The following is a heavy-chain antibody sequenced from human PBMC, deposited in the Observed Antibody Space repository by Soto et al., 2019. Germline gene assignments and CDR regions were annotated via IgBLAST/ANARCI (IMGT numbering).Heavy chain of an antibody. D-gene: IGHD3-10*01. J-gene: IGHJ4*01. CDR3: ARDSGYGSGNSVNHYLDY. CDR2: IRGFSPYT. CDR1: GFTFRTYT. V-gene: IGHV3-21*01. Sequence: GGSLRLSCISSGFTFRTYTMNWVRQAPGKGMEWVSGIRGFSPYTFYAESVKGRFTISRDNAKNSLYLQMDSLRAEDTAGYYGARDSGYGSGNSVNHYLDYWGRGTLVTVSS.